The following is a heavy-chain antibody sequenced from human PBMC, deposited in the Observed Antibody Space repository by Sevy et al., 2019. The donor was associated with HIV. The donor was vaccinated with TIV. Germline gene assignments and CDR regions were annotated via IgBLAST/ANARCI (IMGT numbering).Heavy chain of an antibody. Sequence: GGSLRLSCAASGFTFSSYAMHWVRQAPGKGLEWVAVISYDGSNKYYADSVKGRFTISRDNSKNTLYLQMNSLRAEDTAVYYCAREGRGYSGYDSFFYYHYGMDVWGQGTTVTVSS. CDR1: GFTFSSYA. V-gene: IGHV3-30-3*01. CDR2: ISYDGSNK. J-gene: IGHJ6*02. CDR3: AREGRGYSGYDSFFYYHYGMDV. D-gene: IGHD5-12*01.